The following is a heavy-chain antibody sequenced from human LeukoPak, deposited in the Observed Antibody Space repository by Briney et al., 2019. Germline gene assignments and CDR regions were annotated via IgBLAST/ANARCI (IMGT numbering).Heavy chain of an antibody. J-gene: IGHJ4*02. D-gene: IGHD3-10*01. CDR1: GGSFSGYY. CDR3: VVGELFGYFDY. Sequence: SETLSLTCAVYGGSFSGYYWSWMRQPPGKGLEWIGEINHSGSTNYNPSLKSRVTISVDTSKNQFSLKLSSVTAADTAVYYCVVGELFGYFDYWGQGTLVTVSS. V-gene: IGHV4-34*01. CDR2: INHSGST.